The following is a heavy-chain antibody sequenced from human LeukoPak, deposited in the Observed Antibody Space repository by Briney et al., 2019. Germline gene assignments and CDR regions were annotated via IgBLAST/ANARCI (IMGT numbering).Heavy chain of an antibody. J-gene: IGHJ4*02. CDR3: AKDGSRSRYSGYDC. CDR2: ISGSGGST. V-gene: IGHV3-23*01. Sequence: GGSLRLSCAASGFTFSSYAMSWVRQAPGKGLEWVSAISGSGGSTYYADPVKGRFTISRDNSKNTLYLQMNSLRAEDTAVYYCAKDGSRSRYSGYDCWGQGTLVTVSS. CDR1: GFTFSSYA. D-gene: IGHD5-12*01.